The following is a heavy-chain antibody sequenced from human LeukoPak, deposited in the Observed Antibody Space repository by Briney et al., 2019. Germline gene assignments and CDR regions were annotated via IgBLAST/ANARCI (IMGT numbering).Heavy chain of an antibody. J-gene: IGHJ5*02. CDR3: ARCPPPGQDWWFDP. Sequence: KPSETLSLTCTVSGGSISSYYWSWIRQPAGKGLEWIGRIYTSGSTNYNPSLKSRVTMSVDTSKNQFSLKLSSVTAADTAVYYCARCPPPGQDWWFDPWGQGTLVTVSS. V-gene: IGHV4-4*07. CDR1: GGSISSYY. D-gene: IGHD2-15*01. CDR2: IYTSGST.